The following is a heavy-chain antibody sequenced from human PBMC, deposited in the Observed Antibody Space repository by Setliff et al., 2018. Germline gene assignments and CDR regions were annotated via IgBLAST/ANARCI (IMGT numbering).Heavy chain of an antibody. CDR3: ARARFYNSWSGTAITAPHDAFDI. D-gene: IGHD3-3*01. CDR2: INPSGGLT. J-gene: IGHJ3*02. Sequence: SVKVSCKASGYTLTKYSMHWVRQAPGQGLEWMGIINPSGGLTRYAQKFQGRVTMTRETYTSTVYSELSSLRSEDTDVYFCARARFYNSWSGTAITAPHDAFDIWGQGTTVTVSS. CDR1: GYTLTKYS. V-gene: IGHV1-46*03.